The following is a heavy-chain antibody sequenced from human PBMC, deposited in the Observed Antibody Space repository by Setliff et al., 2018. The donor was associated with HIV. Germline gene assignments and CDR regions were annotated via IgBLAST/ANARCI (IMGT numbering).Heavy chain of an antibody. V-gene: IGHV3-15*01. CDR1: GFTFSKAW. J-gene: IGHJ3*02. CDR3: ILLGMHGALNI. CDR2: IKSRTVTETT. Sequence: GGSLRLSCAAAGFTFSKAWMSWFRQTPGKGLEWVGRIKSRTVTETTDVAAPLKGRFTISRDDSKNTLYLQMDSLSTEDTAVYYCILLGMHGALNIWGQGTMVTVSS. D-gene: IGHD7-27*01.